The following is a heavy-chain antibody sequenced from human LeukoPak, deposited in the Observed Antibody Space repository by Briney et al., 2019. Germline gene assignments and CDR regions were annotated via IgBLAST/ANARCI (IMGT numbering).Heavy chain of an antibody. J-gene: IGHJ4*02. D-gene: IGHD5-18*01. Sequence: GASVKVSCKASGGTFSSYAISWVRQAPGQGLEWMGGIIPIFGIANYAQKFQGRVTITADKSTSTAYMELSSLRSEDTAVYYCASHPPLIQLWFSSTFDYWGQGTLVTVSS. CDR3: ASHPPLIQLWFSSTFDY. V-gene: IGHV1-69*10. CDR2: IIPIFGIA. CDR1: GGTFSSYA.